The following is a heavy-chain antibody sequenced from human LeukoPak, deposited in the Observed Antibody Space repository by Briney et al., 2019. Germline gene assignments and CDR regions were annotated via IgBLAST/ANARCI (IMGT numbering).Heavy chain of an antibody. D-gene: IGHD3-22*01. J-gene: IGHJ3*02. V-gene: IGHV4-59*08. CDR1: GGSISSYY. Sequence: SETLSLTCTVSGGSISSYYWSWIRQPPGKGLEWIGYIYYSGSTNYNPSLKSRVTISVDTSKNQFSLKLSSVTAADTAVYYCARHVPLTYYYDSSGYSAPLEAHAFDIWGQGTMVTVSS. CDR2: IYYSGST. CDR3: ARHVPLTYYYDSSGYSAPLEAHAFDI.